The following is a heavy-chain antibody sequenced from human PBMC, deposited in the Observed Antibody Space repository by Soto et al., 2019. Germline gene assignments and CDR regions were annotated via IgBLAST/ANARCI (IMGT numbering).Heavy chain of an antibody. V-gene: IGHV3-23*01. CDR3: VRKVVGSTSRPNYWYFDL. CDR2: ISGGGDAT. J-gene: IGHJ2*01. CDR1: GFTFINYA. D-gene: IGHD2-2*01. Sequence: VQLLESGGGLVRPGGSLRLSCAGSGFTFINYAMNWVRQAPGKGLEWVSTISGGGDATFFPDSVRGRFTISRDNSKNTVTLQMNSLGVDDTAVYYCVRKVVGSTSRPNYWYFDLWGRGTLVTVSS.